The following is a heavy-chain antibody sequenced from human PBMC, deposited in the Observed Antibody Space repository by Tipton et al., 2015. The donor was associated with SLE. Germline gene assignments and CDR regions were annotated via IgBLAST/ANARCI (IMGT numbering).Heavy chain of an antibody. CDR1: GGSVSTGGYY. D-gene: IGHD6-19*01. CDR2: IYYSGST. Sequence: TLSLTCAVSGGSVSTGGYYWSWIRQPPGKGLEWIGHIYYSGSTNYNPSLKSRVTISVDTSKNQFSLKLSSVTAADTAVYYRARQGGQWLDFGYWGQGTLVTVSS. J-gene: IGHJ4*02. V-gene: IGHV4-61*08. CDR3: ARQGGQWLDFGY.